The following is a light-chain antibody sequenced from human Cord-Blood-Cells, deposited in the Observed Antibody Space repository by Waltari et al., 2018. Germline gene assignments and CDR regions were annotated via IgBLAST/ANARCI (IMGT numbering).Light chain of an antibody. Sequence: QSALTQPASVSGSPGQSITISCTGTSSDVGRYNLASWYQQHPGKTPKRIVYEGSKRPSGVSNRYSGSKSSNTASLTIAGLQAEDEADYYGRSEAGSWVFGGGTKLPV. CDR2: EGS. V-gene: IGLV2-23*01. CDR3: RSEAGSWV. CDR1: SSDVGRYNL. J-gene: IGLJ3*02.